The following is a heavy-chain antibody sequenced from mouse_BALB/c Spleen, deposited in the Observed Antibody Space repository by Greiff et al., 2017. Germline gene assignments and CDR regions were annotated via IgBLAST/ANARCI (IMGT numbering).Heavy chain of an antibody. CDR1: GYTFTSYY. CDR2: INPSNGGT. Sequence: QVQLQQSGAELVKPGASVKLSCKASGYTFTSYYMYWVKQRPGQGLEWIGEINPSNGGTNFNEKFKSKATLTVDKSSSTAYMQLISLTSEDSAVYYCTRTLGDVWGAGTTVTVSS. J-gene: IGHJ1*01. CDR3: TRTLGDV. D-gene: IGHD4-1*01. V-gene: IGHV1S81*02.